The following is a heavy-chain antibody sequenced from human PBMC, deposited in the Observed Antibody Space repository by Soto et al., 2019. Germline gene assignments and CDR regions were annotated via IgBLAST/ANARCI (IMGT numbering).Heavy chain of an antibody. J-gene: IGHJ5*02. CDR2: INHHGGST. CDR3: ARSSGGNFGIIIEGSNWCDP. Sequence: QVQLVQSGAEVKRPGASVKVSCKAPGDTFTSYYLNWVRQAPGQGLEWMGVINHHGGSTKYAQKFQGRITMTRDTSRSTVYMELSSLRSDDTAIYYCARSSGGNFGIIIEGSNWCDPWGQGTLVTVSS. CDR1: GDTFTSYY. D-gene: IGHD3-3*01. V-gene: IGHV1-46*01.